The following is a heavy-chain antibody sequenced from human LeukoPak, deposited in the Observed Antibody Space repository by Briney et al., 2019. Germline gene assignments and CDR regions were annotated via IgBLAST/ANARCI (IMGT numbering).Heavy chain of an antibody. CDR3: AKRNDFWSGPYYYYYYMDV. V-gene: IGHV3-23*01. Sequence: PGGSLRLSCAASGFTFSSYAMSWVRQAPGKGLEWVSAISGSGGSTYYADSVKGRFTISRDNSKNTLYLQMNSLRAEDTAVYYCAKRNDFWSGPYYYYYYMDVWGKGTTVTVSS. D-gene: IGHD3-3*01. J-gene: IGHJ6*03. CDR1: GFTFSSYA. CDR2: ISGSGGST.